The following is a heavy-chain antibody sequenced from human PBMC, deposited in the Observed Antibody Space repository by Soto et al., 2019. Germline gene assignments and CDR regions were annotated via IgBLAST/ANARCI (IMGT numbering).Heavy chain of an antibody. CDR2: VWKDGNTK. J-gene: IGHJ3*02. CDR3: ARGKAWTDEAFDI. Sequence: QVQLVESGGGVVQPGQSLRLSCAASGFSVSNYGMHWVRQAPGKGLEWVAVVWKDGNTKHYGDSVKGRFTISRDNSKNTLELQMSSMRGEDTAVYYCARGKAWTDEAFDIWGQGTRVTVSS. D-gene: IGHD5-12*01. V-gene: IGHV3-33*01. CDR1: GFSVSNYG.